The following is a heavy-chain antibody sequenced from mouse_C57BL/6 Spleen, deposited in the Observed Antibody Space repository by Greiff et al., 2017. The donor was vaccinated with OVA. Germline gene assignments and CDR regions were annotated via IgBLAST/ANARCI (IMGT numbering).Heavy chain of an antibody. CDR3: AREVDGYYRWFAY. D-gene: IGHD2-3*01. CDR1: GYTFTGYW. Sequence: QVQLKESGAELMKPGASVKLSCKATGYTFTGYWIEWVKQRPGHGLEWIGEILPGCGSTNYNEKFKGTATFTADTSSNTAYMQLSSLTTEDSAIYYRAREVDGYYRWFAYWGQGTLVTVSA. CDR2: ILPGCGST. V-gene: IGHV1-9*01. J-gene: IGHJ3*01.